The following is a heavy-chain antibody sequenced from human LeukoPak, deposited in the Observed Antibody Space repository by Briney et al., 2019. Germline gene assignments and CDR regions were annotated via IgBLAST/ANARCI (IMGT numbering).Heavy chain of an antibody. Sequence: GGSLRLSCAASGFSFNTYAMSWVRQAPGKGREWVSAISNTGGRTYYADSVKGRFTISRDKSKNTLSLQMNSLRAEDTAVYYCAQQVGYCSSGSCYFTYWGQGTLVTVSS. D-gene: IGHD2-15*01. CDR3: AQQVGYCSSGSCYFTY. CDR1: GFSFNTYA. V-gene: IGHV3-23*01. CDR2: ISNTGGRT. J-gene: IGHJ1*01.